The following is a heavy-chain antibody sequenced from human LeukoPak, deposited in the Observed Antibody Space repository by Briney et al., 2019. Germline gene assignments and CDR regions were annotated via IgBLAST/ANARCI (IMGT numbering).Heavy chain of an antibody. CDR3: VKGGPSSWYNYFDY. V-gene: IGHV3-30*02. CDR2: IRYDGTNK. D-gene: IGHD6-13*01. CDR1: GFTFVNYV. Sequence: GGSLRLSCAASGFTFVNYVMHWVRQAPGKGLEWVAFIRYDGTNKYYADSVKGRFTISRDNSKNTLYLRLISLRTEDTAIYYCVKGGPSSWYNYFDYWGQGALVTVSS. J-gene: IGHJ4*02.